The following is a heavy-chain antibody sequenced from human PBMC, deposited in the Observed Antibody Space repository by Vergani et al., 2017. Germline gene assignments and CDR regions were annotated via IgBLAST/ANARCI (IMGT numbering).Heavy chain of an antibody. Sequence: EVQLVESGGGLVQPGGSLRVSCAASGFTFSSYSMNWVRQAPGKGLEWVSYISSSSSTIYYADSVKGRFTISRDNAKNSLYLQMNSLRAEDTAVYYCARASLRSFDYWGQGTLVTVSS. J-gene: IGHJ4*02. D-gene: IGHD3-3*01. CDR1: GFTFSSYS. CDR3: ARASLRSFDY. V-gene: IGHV3-48*01. CDR2: ISSSSSTI.